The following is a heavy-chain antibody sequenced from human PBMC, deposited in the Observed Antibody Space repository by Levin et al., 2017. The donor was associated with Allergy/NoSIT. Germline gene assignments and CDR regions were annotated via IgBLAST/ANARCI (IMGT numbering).Heavy chain of an antibody. CDR3: ARGGATIFGVVIHYFDY. CDR1: GGSISSGGYY. D-gene: IGHD3-3*01. J-gene: IGHJ4*02. Sequence: SQTLSLPCTVSGGSISSGGYYWSWIRQHPGKGLEWIGYIHYSGTTYYNPSLKSRLTLSVDTSKNQLSLKLSSVTAADTAVYYCARGGATIFGVVIHYFDYWGQGTLVTVSS. CDR2: IHYSGTT. V-gene: IGHV4-31*03.